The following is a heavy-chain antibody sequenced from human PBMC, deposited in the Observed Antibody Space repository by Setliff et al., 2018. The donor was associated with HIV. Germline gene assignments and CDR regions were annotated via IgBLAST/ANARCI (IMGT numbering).Heavy chain of an antibody. CDR3: ARRGDSSGYYDAFDV. CDR1: GGSISGQY. CDR2: IYSSGTT. J-gene: IGHJ3*01. D-gene: IGHD3-22*01. V-gene: IGHV4-59*11. Sequence: SETLSLTCTVSGGSISGQYWSWFRQPPGKNMEWIASIYSSGTTNYNPSLRSRVIISVDTPRNQFSLKLNSVTAADTAMYYCARRGDSSGYYDAFDVWGQGTKVTVSS.